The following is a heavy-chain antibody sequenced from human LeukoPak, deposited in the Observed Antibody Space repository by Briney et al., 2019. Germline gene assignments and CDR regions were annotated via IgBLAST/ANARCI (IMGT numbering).Heavy chain of an antibody. V-gene: IGHV4-59*01. Sequence: SETLSLTCAVSGGSISSYYWSWIRPPPGKGLEWIGYIYYSGSTNYNPSLKSRVTISVDTSKNQFSLKLSSVTAADTAVYYCARGSLVFAFDIWGQGTMVTVSS. CDR3: ARGSLVFAFDI. CDR1: GGSISSYY. CDR2: IYYSGST. D-gene: IGHD6-6*01. J-gene: IGHJ3*02.